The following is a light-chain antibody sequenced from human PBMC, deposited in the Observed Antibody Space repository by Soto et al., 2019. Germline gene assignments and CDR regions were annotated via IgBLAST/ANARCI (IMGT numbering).Light chain of an antibody. J-gene: IGKJ4*01. V-gene: IGKV3-20*01. Sequence: EMVLTQSPGTLALSPGARATPSCSASQSVSSSYLAWYQQKPGQAPRLLIYGASSRATGIPDRFSGSGSGTDFTLTISRLEPEDFAVYYCQQYGSSPLTFGVGTKVESK. CDR1: QSVSSSY. CDR3: QQYGSSPLT. CDR2: GAS.